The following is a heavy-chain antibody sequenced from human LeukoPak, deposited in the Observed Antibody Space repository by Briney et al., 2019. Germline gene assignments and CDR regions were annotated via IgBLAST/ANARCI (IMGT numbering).Heavy chain of an antibody. D-gene: IGHD2-2*01. CDR2: ISGSGGST. CDR1: GFTFSSYA. J-gene: IGHJ4*02. CDR3: AKRVRGMIVVVPAAFDY. V-gene: IGHV3-23*01. Sequence: PGGPLRLSCAASGFTFSSYAMRWVRQAPGKGLEWVSAISGSGGSTYYADSVKGRFTISRDNSKNTLYLQMNSLRAEDTAVYYCAKRVRGMIVVVPAAFDYWGQGALVTVSS.